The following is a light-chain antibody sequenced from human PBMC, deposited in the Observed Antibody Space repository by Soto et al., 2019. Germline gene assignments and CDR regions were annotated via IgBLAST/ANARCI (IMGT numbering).Light chain of an antibody. CDR2: DAS. Sequence: EIVLTQSPVTLSLSPGEIGTLSFRASQTIRSDLAWYQQKPGQAPRLLISDASTRATGIPARFNGSGSGTEFTLAISSLQSEDFAIYYCHQYNTWPLTFGGGTKVDIK. CDR3: HQYNTWPLT. J-gene: IGKJ4*01. CDR1: QTIRSD. V-gene: IGKV3-15*01.